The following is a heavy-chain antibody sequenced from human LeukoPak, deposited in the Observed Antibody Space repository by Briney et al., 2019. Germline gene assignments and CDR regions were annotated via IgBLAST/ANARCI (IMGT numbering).Heavy chain of an antibody. D-gene: IGHD3-22*01. CDR1: GGTFSSYA. V-gene: IGHV1-8*03. CDR3: ARAPIPYYYDSSAYYSDY. J-gene: IGHJ4*02. CDR2: MNPYTGKT. Sequence: ASVKVSCKASGGTFSSYAISWVRQAPGQGLEWLGWMNPYTGKTGYAQKFQGRVTFTGDTSIRTAYMEVSSLTSEDTAVYYCARAPIPYYYDSSAYYSDYWGQGTLVTVSS.